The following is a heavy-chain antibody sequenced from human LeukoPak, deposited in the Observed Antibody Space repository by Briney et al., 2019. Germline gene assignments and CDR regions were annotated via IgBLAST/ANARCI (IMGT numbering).Heavy chain of an antibody. CDR1: GGSVSSGSYY. D-gene: IGHD3-9*01. V-gene: IGHV4-30-4*08. CDR3: ARYYDILTGYFDF. Sequence: SETLSLTCTVSGGSVSSGSYYWSWIRQPPGKGLEWIGYIYFSGSTYYNPSLKSRVTISVDTSKNQFSLKLSSVTAADTAVYYCARYYDILTGYFDFWGQGTLVTVSS. CDR2: IYFSGST. J-gene: IGHJ4*02.